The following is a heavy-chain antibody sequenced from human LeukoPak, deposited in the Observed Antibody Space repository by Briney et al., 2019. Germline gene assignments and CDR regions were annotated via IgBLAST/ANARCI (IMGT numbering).Heavy chain of an antibody. D-gene: IGHD6-19*01. Sequence: GGSLRLSCAASGFTFSDYYMSWIRQAPGKGLEWVSYISSSGSTIYYADSVKGRFTISRDNSKNSLYLQMNSLRAEDTAVYYCAKESSGGWYFDYWGQGTLVTVSS. CDR1: GFTFSDYY. CDR3: AKESSGGWYFDY. V-gene: IGHV3-11*01. CDR2: ISSSGSTI. J-gene: IGHJ4*02.